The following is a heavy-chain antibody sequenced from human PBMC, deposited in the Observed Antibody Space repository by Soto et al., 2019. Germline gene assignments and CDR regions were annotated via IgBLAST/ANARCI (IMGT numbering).Heavy chain of an antibody. Sequence: SETLCLTCTVAGDSISGFYWTWIRQPPGKGLEWVGYIFSSGSTNYNPSLKSRVTISVDTSENQFSLKLTSVTAADTAVYYCARVGYCSSTPCWPIGYFEYWGQGTLVTVSS. V-gene: IGHV4-59*01. CDR3: ARVGYCSSTPCWPIGYFEY. CDR2: IFSSGST. CDR1: GDSISGFY. J-gene: IGHJ4*02. D-gene: IGHD2-2*01.